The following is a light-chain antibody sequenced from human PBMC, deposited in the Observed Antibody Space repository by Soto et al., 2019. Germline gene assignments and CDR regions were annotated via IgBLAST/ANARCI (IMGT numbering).Light chain of an antibody. CDR3: QQYNTYSGT. V-gene: IGKV1-5*01. CDR2: DAS. J-gene: IGKJ5*01. Sequence: DIQMTQSPSTLSGSVGDRVTIPCRASQTISSWLAWYQQTPGRAPQRLIYDASSLESGVPSRFTGSGSGTEFTLPLTRLQPDDFETYYCQQYNTYSGTFGQGTRLEIK. CDR1: QTISSW.